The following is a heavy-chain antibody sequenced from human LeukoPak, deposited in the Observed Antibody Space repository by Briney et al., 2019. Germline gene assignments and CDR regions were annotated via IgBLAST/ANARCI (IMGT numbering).Heavy chain of an antibody. D-gene: IGHD3-10*01. CDR1: GGTFSNYA. CDR3: ARVRYYGSGSLDY. J-gene: IGHJ4*02. V-gene: IGHV1-69*06. Sequence: SVKVSCKASGGTFSNYAISWVRQAPGQGLEWMGGIIPIFGTANYAQKFRGRVTITADKSTRTAYMELSSLGSEDTAVYYCARVRYYGSGSLDYWGQGTLVTVSS. CDR2: IIPIFGTA.